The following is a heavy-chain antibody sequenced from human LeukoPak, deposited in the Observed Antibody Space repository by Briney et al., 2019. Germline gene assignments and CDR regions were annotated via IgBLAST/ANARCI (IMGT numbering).Heavy chain of an antibody. CDR2: IIPIFGTA. V-gene: IGHV1-69*05. CDR3: ARAPYYYGSGIYYYYMDV. D-gene: IGHD3-10*01. Sequence: ASVKVSCKASGGTFSSYAISWVRQAPGQGLEWMGGIIPIFGTANYAQKFQGRVTITTDGSTSTAYMELSSLRSEDTAVYYCARAPYYYGSGIYYYYMDVWGKGTTVTVSS. J-gene: IGHJ6*03. CDR1: GGTFSSYA.